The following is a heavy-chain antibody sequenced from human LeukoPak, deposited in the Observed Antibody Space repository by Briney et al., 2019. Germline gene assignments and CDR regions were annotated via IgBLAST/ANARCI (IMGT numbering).Heavy chain of an antibody. V-gene: IGHV5-51*01. CDR3: ARHQSPVVVAATKYEGYYYYYGMDV. CDR2: IYPGDSDT. D-gene: IGHD2-15*01. Sequence: GESLKISCKGSGYSLTSYWIGWVRQMPGKGLEWMGIIYPGDSDTRYSPSFQGQVTISADKSISTAYLQWSSLKASDTAMYYCARHQSPVVVAATKYEGYYYYYGMDVWGQGTTVTVSS. J-gene: IGHJ6*02. CDR1: GYSLTSYW.